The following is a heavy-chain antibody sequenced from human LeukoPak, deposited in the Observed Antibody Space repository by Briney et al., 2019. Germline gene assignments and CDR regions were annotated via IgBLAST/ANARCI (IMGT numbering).Heavy chain of an antibody. CDR3: ARVPDFIARPCDS. Sequence: SETLSLTCAVYGGSFSGNYWTLLRQTPGRGLEWIGESSPTGDITGYNPSLKGRATISVDSSKNQFSLKLTSVTAADTGVYYCARVPDFIARPCDSWGPGTLVTVSS. CDR2: SSPTGDIT. V-gene: IGHV4-34*01. J-gene: IGHJ4*02. D-gene: IGHD2-21*01. CDR1: GGSFSGNY.